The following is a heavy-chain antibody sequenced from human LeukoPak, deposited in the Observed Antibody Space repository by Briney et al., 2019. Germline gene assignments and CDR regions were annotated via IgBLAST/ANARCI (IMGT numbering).Heavy chain of an antibody. V-gene: IGHV1-18*01. CDR2: ISAYNGNK. J-gene: IGHJ5*02. CDR3: ARDLPTYYYGSGSYSRFDP. CDR1: GYTFTSYG. Sequence: ASVKVFCKASGYTFTSYGISWVRQAPGQGLEWMGWISAYNGNKNYAQKLQRRDNITTDTSTSTAYMELRSLRSDDTAVYYCARDLPTYYYGSGSYSRFDPWGQGTLVTVSS. D-gene: IGHD3-10*01.